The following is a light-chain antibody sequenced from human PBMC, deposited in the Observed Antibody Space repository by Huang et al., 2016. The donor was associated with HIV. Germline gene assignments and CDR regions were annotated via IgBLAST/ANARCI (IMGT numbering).Light chain of an antibody. Sequence: DIQLTQSPSSLSASLGDRVTITCRASPYISSYLNWYQQKPGKAPLLLIHSASSLQSGVPSRFSGSGSGTDFTLTVSSLQPEDFATYYCQQSYSSPPTFGQGTKVEIK. CDR2: SAS. CDR3: QQSYSSPPT. CDR1: PYISSY. J-gene: IGKJ1*01. V-gene: IGKV1-39*01.